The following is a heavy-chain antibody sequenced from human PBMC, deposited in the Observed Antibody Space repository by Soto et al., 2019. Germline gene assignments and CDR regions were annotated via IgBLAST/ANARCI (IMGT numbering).Heavy chain of an antibody. CDR3: GRAPYRGANSRGAFDI. Sequence: QVQLQESGPGLVKHSQTLSLTCTVSGGSISTEYYWSWIRQPPGKGLEWIGYFYYSGSTYYNPSLKSRITISVDTSKNQFSLKVYSVTAADTAVYYCGRAPYRGANSRGAFDISGQGTMVTVSS. V-gene: IGHV4-30-4*01. D-gene: IGHD7-27*01. CDR1: GGSISTEYY. CDR2: FYYSGST. J-gene: IGHJ3*02.